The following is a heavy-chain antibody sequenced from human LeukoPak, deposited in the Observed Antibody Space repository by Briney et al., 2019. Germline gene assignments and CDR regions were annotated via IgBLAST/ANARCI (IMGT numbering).Heavy chain of an antibody. D-gene: IGHD5-12*01. CDR2: IYYSGIT. CDR3: ARQRSGYDLYFDY. J-gene: IGHJ4*02. CDR1: GRSISSYY. V-gene: IGHV4-59*08. Sequence: PSETLSLTCTVSGRSISSYYWSWIRQPPGKGLEWIGYIYYSGITNYNPSLKSRVTISVDTSKNQFSLKLSSVTAADTAVYYCARQRSGYDLYFDYWGQGTLVTVSS.